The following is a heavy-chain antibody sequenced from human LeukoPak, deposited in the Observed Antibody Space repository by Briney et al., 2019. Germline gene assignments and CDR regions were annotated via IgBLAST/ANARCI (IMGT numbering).Heavy chain of an antibody. Sequence: SETLSLTCAVYGGSFSGYYWSWIRQPPGKGLEWIGEINHSGSTNYNPSLKSRVTISVDTSKNQFSLKLSSVTAADTAVYYCARGTIAMAGILDCWGQGTLVTVSS. CDR2: INHSGST. CDR3: ARGTIAMAGILDC. D-gene: IGHD6-19*01. CDR1: GGSFSGYY. V-gene: IGHV4-34*01. J-gene: IGHJ4*02.